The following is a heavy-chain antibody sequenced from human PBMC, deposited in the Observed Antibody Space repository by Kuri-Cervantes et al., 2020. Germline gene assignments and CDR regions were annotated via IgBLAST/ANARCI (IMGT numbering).Heavy chain of an antibody. CDR2: INHDGRT. CDR1: GGTFNGYF. J-gene: IGHJ5*02. CDR3: ARGLGDYVGWFDP. V-gene: IGHV4-34*01. Sequence: GSLRLSCAVYGGTFNGYFWSWIRQSPEKGLEWIGEINHDGRTNYNPSLKSRVTISQDTSKKQFSLRLISVTAADTAVYYCARGLGDYVGWFDPWGQGTLVTVSS. D-gene: IGHD4-17*01.